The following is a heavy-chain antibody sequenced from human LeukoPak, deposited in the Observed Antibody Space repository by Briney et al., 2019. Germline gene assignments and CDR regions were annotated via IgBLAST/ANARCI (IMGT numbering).Heavy chain of an antibody. Sequence: PGRSLRLSCAASGFTFSSYAMHWVRQAPGKGLEWVSIISYDGSNKYYADSVKGRFTISRDNAKNSLYLQMNSLRAEDTAVYYCARDLSAAGTYYYYGMDVWGQGTTVTVSS. CDR1: GFTFSSYA. CDR3: ARDLSAAGTYYYYGMDV. D-gene: IGHD6-13*01. J-gene: IGHJ6*02. V-gene: IGHV3-30-3*01. CDR2: ISYDGSNK.